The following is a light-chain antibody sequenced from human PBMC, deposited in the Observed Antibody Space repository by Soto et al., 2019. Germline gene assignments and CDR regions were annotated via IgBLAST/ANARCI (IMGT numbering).Light chain of an antibody. CDR1: QSVSNNY. J-gene: IGKJ1*01. V-gene: IGKV3-20*01. Sequence: EIVMTQSPATLSVSPGERATLSCSASQSVSNNYLAWYQQKPGQAPRLLIYGASNRATGIPDRFSGSGSGTDFTLTISRQEPEDFSVYYCQQYGSSGTFGQGTKVEIK. CDR3: QQYGSSGT. CDR2: GAS.